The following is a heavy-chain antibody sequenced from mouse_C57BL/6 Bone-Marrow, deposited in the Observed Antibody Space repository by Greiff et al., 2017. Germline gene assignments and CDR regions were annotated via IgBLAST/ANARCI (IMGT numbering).Heavy chain of an antibody. CDR2: IDPSDSYT. J-gene: IGHJ2*01. D-gene: IGHD1-1*01. CDR1: GYTFTSYW. V-gene: IGHV1-69*01. CDR3: ARLLFFSTVEGPYYVDY. Sequence: QVQLQQPGAELVMPGASVKLSCKASGYTFTSYWMHWVKQRPGQGLEWIGEIDPSDSYTNYNQKFKGKSTVTVDKSSSTAYMQLSSLTSEDSAVYYCARLLFFSTVEGPYYVDYWGQGTTLTVSS.